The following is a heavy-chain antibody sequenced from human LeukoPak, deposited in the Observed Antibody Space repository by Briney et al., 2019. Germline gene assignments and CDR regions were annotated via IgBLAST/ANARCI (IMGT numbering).Heavy chain of an antibody. CDR2: ISAYNGNT. Sequence: GASVKVSCKASGYTFTSYGISWVRQAPGQGLEWMGWISAYNGNTNYAQKLQGRVTMTTDTSTSTAYMELRSLRSDDTAVYYCARRNDYSNYPPSDKNYYYGMDVWGQGTTVTVSS. CDR3: ARRNDYSNYPPSDKNYYYGMDV. J-gene: IGHJ6*02. D-gene: IGHD4-11*01. V-gene: IGHV1-18*01. CDR1: GYTFTSYG.